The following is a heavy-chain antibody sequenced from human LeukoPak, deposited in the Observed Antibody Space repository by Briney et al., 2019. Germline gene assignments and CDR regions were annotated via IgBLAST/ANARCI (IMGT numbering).Heavy chain of an antibody. J-gene: IGHJ1*01. CDR1: GATFSRYA. Sequence: SVKVSCKASGATFSRYAISWVRQAPGQGLEWMGGIIPIFGTANYAQKFQGRVTITADKSTSTAYMELSSLRSEDTAVYYCARTGPIAVAGRRGETEYFHHWGQGTLVTVSS. CDR3: ARTGPIAVAGRRGETEYFHH. CDR2: IIPIFGTA. V-gene: IGHV1-69*06. D-gene: IGHD6-19*01.